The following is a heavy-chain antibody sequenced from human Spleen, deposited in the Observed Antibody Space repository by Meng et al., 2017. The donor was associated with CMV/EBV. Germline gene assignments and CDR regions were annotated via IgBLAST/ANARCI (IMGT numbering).Heavy chain of an antibody. V-gene: IGHV3-43*01. CDR2: ISWNGGGT. J-gene: IGHJ4*02. CDR1: GFNFDDYT. CDR3: AKIGAAGTQDY. D-gene: IGHD1-1*01. Sequence: LSCVAFGFNFDDYTMYWVRQAPGKRLEWVSLISWNGGGTYYGDSVKGRFTISRDNSKNSLFLQMNNLRTDDTALYYCAKIGAAGTQDYWGQGTLVTVSS.